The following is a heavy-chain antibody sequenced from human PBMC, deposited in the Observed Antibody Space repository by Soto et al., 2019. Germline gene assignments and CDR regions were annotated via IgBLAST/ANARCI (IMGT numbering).Heavy chain of an antibody. J-gene: IGHJ2*01. CDR1: GFTLSAHA. Sequence: SGGSLRLSCAASGFTLSAHAMNWFRQAPGKGPEWASTINGRGDKTFNAESVKGRFTISRDESKNTLFLQMNSLRAEDTAVYYCVKADGCAAGTCYTGTYWYFDLWGRGTLVTVSS. V-gene: IGHV3-23*01. D-gene: IGHD2-2*02. CDR3: VKADGCAAGTCYTGTYWYFDL. CDR2: INGRGDKT.